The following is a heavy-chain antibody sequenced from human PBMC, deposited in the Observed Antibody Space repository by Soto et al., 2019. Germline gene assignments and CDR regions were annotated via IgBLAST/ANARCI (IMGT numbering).Heavy chain of an antibody. D-gene: IGHD3-22*01. J-gene: IGHJ4*02. CDR3: TTDGGVTTLGAYDSSGYESG. CDR1: GFTFSNAW. CDR2: IKSKTDGGTT. V-gene: IGHV3-15*07. Sequence: GGSLRLSCAASGFTFSNAWMNWVRQAPGKGLEWVGRIKSKTDGGTTDYAAPVKGRFTISRDDSKNTLYLQMNSLKTEDTAVYYCTTDGGVTTLGAYDSSGYESGWGQGTLVTVSS.